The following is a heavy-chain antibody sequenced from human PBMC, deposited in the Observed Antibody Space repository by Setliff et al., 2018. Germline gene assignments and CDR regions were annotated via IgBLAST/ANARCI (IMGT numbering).Heavy chain of an antibody. CDR1: GFTFSSYA. Sequence: PGGSLRLSCAASGFTFSSYAMSWVRQAPGKGLEWVSAISGSGGSTYYADSVKGRFTISRDNSKNTLYLQMNSPRAEDTAVYYCAKGPPSSGTYGGYFQHWGQGTLVTVSS. D-gene: IGHD1-26*01. J-gene: IGHJ1*01. CDR2: ISGSGGST. V-gene: IGHV3-23*01. CDR3: AKGPPSSGTYGGYFQH.